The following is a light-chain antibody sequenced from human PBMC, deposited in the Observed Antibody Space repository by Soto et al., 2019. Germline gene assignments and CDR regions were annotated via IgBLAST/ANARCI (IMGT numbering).Light chain of an antibody. V-gene: IGLV2-23*03. CDR2: EGS. CDR3: CSYAGSNAIHVV. CDR1: SSDVGSYNL. Sequence: QSVLTQPASVSGSPGQSITISCTGTSSDVGSYNLVSWYQQHPGKAPKLMIYEGSKRPSGVSNHFSGSKSGNTASLTTSGLQAEDEADYYCCSYAGSNAIHVVFGGGTKLTVL. J-gene: IGLJ2*01.